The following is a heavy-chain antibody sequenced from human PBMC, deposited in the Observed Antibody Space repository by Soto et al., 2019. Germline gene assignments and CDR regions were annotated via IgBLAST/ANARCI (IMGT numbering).Heavy chain of an antibody. CDR1: GFTFDDYA. D-gene: IGHD1-1*01. Sequence: EVQLVESGGDLVQPGRSLRLSCAASGFTFDDYAMHWVRQAPGRGLEWVSGISWNSAAICYADSVKGRFTISRDNAKNSLYLQMNSLRLEDTAFYYCAKGHHNGHNSYADYWGQGTLVTVSS. CDR3: AKGHHNGHNSYADY. V-gene: IGHV3-9*01. J-gene: IGHJ4*02. CDR2: ISWNSAAI.